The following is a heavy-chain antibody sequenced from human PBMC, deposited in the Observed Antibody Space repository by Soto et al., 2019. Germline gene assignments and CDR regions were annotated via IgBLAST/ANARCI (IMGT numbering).Heavy chain of an antibody. V-gene: IGHV4-31*03. Sequence: PSETLSLTCTVSGGSISSGGYYWSWTRQHPGKGLEWIGYIYYSGSTYYNPSLKSRVTISVDTSKNQFSLKLSSVTAADTAVYYCARVCSSTSCYFPNWFDPWGQGTLVTVSS. J-gene: IGHJ5*02. CDR2: IYYSGST. CDR1: GGSISSGGYY. CDR3: ARVCSSTSCYFPNWFDP. D-gene: IGHD2-2*01.